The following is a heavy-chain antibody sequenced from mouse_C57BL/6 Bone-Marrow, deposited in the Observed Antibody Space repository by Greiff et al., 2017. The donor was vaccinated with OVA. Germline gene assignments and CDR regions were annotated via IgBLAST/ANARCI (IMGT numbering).Heavy chain of an antibody. CDR1: GFNIKDDY. CDR2: IDPENGDT. Sequence: EVQLQQSGAELVRPGASVKLSCTASGFNIKDDYMHWVKQRPEQGLEWIGWIDPENGDTEYASKFQGKATITADTSSNTAYLQLSSLTSEDTAVYYCTSYGNFDYWGQGTTLTVSP. V-gene: IGHV14-4*01. J-gene: IGHJ2*01. CDR3: TSYGNFDY. D-gene: IGHD2-1*01.